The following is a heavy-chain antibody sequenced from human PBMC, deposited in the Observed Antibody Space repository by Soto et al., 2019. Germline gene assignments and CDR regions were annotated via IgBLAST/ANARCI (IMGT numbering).Heavy chain of an antibody. J-gene: IGHJ4*02. Sequence: LTLSCIASGYTFSHYYIIWVRQAPVKGLECVANIRKDGGAKYYLDWVKGRFTISRDNTQNSMYLQMNSLRAEDTAVHYCARAPAYGPHLDYWGQGILVTVSS. D-gene: IGHD4-17*01. V-gene: IGHV3-7*03. CDR1: GYTFSHYY. CDR3: ARAPAYGPHLDY. CDR2: IRKDGGAK.